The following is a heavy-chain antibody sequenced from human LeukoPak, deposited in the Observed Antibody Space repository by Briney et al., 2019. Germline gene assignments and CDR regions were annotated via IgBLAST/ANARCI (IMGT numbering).Heavy chain of an antibody. D-gene: IGHD3-3*01. V-gene: IGHV3-7*01. CDR1: GVTFSSSW. CDR2: IRQGGSQK. J-gene: IGHJ5*02. Sequence: PGGSLRLSCAASGVTFSSSWMSWVRQAPGKGPEWVANIRQGGSQKYYVDSVEGRFTITRDNAKNSMNLQMNSLRAEDTAVDYCAREARISIFGVVFDPWGQGTLVTVSS. CDR3: AREARISIFGVVFDP.